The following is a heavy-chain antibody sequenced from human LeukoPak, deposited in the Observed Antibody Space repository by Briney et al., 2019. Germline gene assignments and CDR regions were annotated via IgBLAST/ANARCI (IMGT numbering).Heavy chain of an antibody. J-gene: IGHJ5*02. CDR3: ARTNRELLGSDWFDP. Sequence: ASVKVSCKASGYTFTGYYMHWVRQAPGQGLEWMGWIHPNSGGTNYAQKFQGRVTMTRDTSISTAYMELSRLRSDDTAVYYCARTNRELLGSDWFDPWGQGTLVTVSS. CDR2: IHPNSGGT. CDR1: GYTFTGYY. D-gene: IGHD1-7*01. V-gene: IGHV1-2*02.